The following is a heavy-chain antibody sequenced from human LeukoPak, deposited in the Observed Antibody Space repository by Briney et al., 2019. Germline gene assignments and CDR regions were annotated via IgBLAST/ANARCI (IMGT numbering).Heavy chain of an antibody. D-gene: IGHD3-10*01. V-gene: IGHV3-74*03. CDR1: GFTFSSYW. Sequence: GGSLRLSCAASGFTFSSYWMHWVRQVPGKGLLWVSRINSDGSSTTYADSVEGRFTISRDNARSSLNLQMNSLRAEDTAVYHCARDWSGTGVVFDIWGQGTMVTVSS. J-gene: IGHJ3*02. CDR3: ARDWSGTGVVFDI. CDR2: INSDGSST.